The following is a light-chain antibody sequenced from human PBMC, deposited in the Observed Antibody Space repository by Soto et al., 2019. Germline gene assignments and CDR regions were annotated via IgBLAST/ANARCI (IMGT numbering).Light chain of an antibody. CDR2: EGS. V-gene: IGLV2-23*03. CDR1: SSDVGSYNL. J-gene: IGLJ2*01. CDR3: CSYAGSSTFYVV. Sequence: QSALTQPASVSGSPGQSITISCTGTSSDVGSYNLVSWYQQHPGKAPKLMIYEGSKRPSGVSNRFSGSKSGNTASLTISGLQAEDEADYYRCSYAGSSTFYVVFGGGTKLTVL.